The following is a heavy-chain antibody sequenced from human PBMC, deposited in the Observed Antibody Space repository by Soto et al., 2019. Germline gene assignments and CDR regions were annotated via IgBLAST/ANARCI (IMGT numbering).Heavy chain of an antibody. D-gene: IGHD6-6*01. CDR3: ASLPIAARIYDY. CDR1: GFTFSSYA. J-gene: IGHJ4*02. Sequence: QVQLVESGGGVVQPGRSLRLSCAASGFTFSSYAMHWVRQAPGKGLEWVAVISYDGSNKYYADSVKGRFTISRDNSKNALYLQMNSLRAEDTAVYYCASLPIAARIYDYWGQGNLVTVSS. V-gene: IGHV3-30-3*01. CDR2: ISYDGSNK.